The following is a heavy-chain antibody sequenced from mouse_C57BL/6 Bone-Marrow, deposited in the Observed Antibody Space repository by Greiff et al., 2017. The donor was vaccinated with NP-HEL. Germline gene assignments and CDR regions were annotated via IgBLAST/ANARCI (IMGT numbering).Heavy chain of an antibody. D-gene: IGHD2-1*01. CDR3: ARDIYYGKGDYAMDY. Sequence: EVKLVESGGGLVKPGGSLKLSCAASGFTFSDYGMHWVRQAPEKGLEWVAYISSGSSTIYYADTVKGRFTISRDNAKNTLFLQMTSLRSEDTAMYYCARDIYYGKGDYAMDYWGQGTSVTVSS. J-gene: IGHJ4*01. CDR2: ISSGSSTI. CDR1: GFTFSDYG. V-gene: IGHV5-17*01.